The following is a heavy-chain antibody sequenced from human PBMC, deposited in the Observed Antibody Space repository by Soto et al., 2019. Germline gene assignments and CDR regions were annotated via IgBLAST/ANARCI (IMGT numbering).Heavy chain of an antibody. CDR1: GFTFSSYG. CDR2: ISYDGNNI. CDR3: AKDVGYCTNGVCLYNWFDP. D-gene: IGHD2-8*01. V-gene: IGHV3-30*18. Sequence: GGALRVSCAASGFTFSSYGIHWVRQAPGKALEWVAVISYDGNNIYYGDSVQGRFTISRDNSKNTIYLQMNSLRAEDTAVYYCAKDVGYCTNGVCLYNWFDPWGQGTLVTVSS. J-gene: IGHJ5*02.